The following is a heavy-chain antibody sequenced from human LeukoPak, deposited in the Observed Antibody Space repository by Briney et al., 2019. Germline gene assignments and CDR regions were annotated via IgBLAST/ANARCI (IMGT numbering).Heavy chain of an antibody. V-gene: IGHV1-69*06. CDR2: IIPIFGTA. J-gene: IGHJ3*02. Sequence: SVKVSCKASGGTFSSYAIRWVRQAPGQGLEWMGGIIPIFGTANYAQKFQGRVTITADKSTRTAYMELSSLRSEDTAVYYCARDPGGSCLLGGAFDIWGQGTMVTVSS. CDR1: GGTFSSYA. D-gene: IGHD2-15*01. CDR3: ARDPGGSCLLGGAFDI.